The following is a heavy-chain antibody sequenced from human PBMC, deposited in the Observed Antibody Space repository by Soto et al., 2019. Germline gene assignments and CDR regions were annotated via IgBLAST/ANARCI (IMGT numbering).Heavy chain of an antibody. D-gene: IGHD5-18*01. J-gene: IGHJ4*02. CDR2: ISWNSGSI. V-gene: IGHV3-9*01. CDR1: GFTFDDYA. CDR3: AKGSGRGYGYGTVDY. Sequence: EVQLVESGGGLVQPGRSLRLSCAASGFTFDDYAMHWVRQAPGKGLEWVSGISWNSGSIGYADSVKGRFTISRDNAKNSLYLQMNSLRAEDTALYYCAKGSGRGYGYGTVDYWGQGTLVTVSS.